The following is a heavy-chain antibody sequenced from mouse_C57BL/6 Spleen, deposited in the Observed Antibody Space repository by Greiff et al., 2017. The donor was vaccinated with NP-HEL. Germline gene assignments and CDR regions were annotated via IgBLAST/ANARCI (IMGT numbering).Heavy chain of an antibody. J-gene: IGHJ4*01. CDR3: ARRDGSYAMDY. CDR1: GYSITSGYY. CDR2: ISYDGSN. Sequence: EVQLVESGPGLVKPSQSLSLPCSVTGYSITSGYYWNWIRQFPGNKLEWMGYISYDGSNNYNPSLKNRISITRDTSKNQFFLKLNSVTTEDTATYYCARRDGSYAMDYWGQGTSVTVSS. V-gene: IGHV3-6*01. D-gene: IGHD2-3*01.